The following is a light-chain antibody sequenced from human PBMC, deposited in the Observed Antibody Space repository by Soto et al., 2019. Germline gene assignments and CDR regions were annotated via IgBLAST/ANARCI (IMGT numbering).Light chain of an antibody. Sequence: QSVLTQPPSASQTPGQRVTISCSGSSVNIGSNTVTWYQQLPRTAPKLLIYTNNQRPSGVPDRFSGSKSGTSASLAISGLQSGDEADYYCATWDDSLNGYVFGTGTKLTVL. CDR2: TNN. CDR3: ATWDDSLNGYV. CDR1: SVNIGSNT. J-gene: IGLJ1*01. V-gene: IGLV1-44*01.